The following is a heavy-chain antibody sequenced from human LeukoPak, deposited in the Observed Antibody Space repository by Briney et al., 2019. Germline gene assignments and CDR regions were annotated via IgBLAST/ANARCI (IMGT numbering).Heavy chain of an antibody. CDR1: GGSFSGYY. CDR3: ASRKLGNDY. Sequence: PAETLSLTCAVYGGSFSGYYWSWIGQPPGKGLEWIGEINHSGSTNYNPSLKSRVTISADTSQNQFSLKLSSVTAADTAVYYCASRKLGNDYWGQGTLVTVSS. J-gene: IGHJ4*02. CDR2: INHSGST. V-gene: IGHV4-34*01. D-gene: IGHD7-27*01.